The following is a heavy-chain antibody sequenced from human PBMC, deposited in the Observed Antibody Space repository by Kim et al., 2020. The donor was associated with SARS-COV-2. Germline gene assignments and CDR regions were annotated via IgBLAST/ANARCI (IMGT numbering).Heavy chain of an antibody. V-gene: IGHV3-23*01. CDR3: AKYVHLSSMTFLWYFDL. CDR2: IFGSGHGT. J-gene: IGHJ2*01. CDR1: RFTFNSSA. D-gene: IGHD6-13*01. Sequence: GGSLRLSCAASRFTFNSSAMTWVRQAPGKGLEWVSTIFGSGHGTYYPDSVRDRFTVSRDNSKNTLFLQMDNLRADDTAIYYCAKYVHLSSMTFLWYFDLWGRGT.